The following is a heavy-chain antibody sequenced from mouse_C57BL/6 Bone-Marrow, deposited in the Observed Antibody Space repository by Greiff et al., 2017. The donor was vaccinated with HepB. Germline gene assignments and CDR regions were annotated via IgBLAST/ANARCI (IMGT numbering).Heavy chain of an antibody. J-gene: IGHJ4*01. D-gene: IGHD2-5*01. CDR1: GFSLSTFGMG. CDR2: IWWDDDK. Sequence: QVTLKESGPGILQPSQTLSLTCSFSGFSLSTFGMGVGWIRQPSGKGLEWLAHIWWDDDKYYNPALKSRLIISKDTSKNQLFLKIANVDTADTATYYCARSAYYSNFHAMDYWGQGTSVTVSS. CDR3: ARSAYYSNFHAMDY. V-gene: IGHV8-8*01.